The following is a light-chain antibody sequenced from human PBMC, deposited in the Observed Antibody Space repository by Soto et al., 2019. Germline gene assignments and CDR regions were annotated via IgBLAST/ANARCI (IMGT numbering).Light chain of an antibody. CDR2: GAS. V-gene: IGKV3-20*01. CDR3: QQSYSTLVT. J-gene: IGKJ1*01. CDR1: QSVSSNY. Sequence: DIVLTPSPDTLSLSPGERATRXXRASQSVSSNYLAWYQRKPGQAPRXXIHGASSRATGIPARFSGSGSGTDFTLTISSLQPEDFATYYCQQSYSTLVTFGQGTKVDIK.